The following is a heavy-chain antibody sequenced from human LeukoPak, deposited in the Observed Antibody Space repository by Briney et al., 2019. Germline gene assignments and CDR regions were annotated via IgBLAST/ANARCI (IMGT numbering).Heavy chain of an antibody. CDR2: INHSGST. CDR3: ARIPSYYDFWSGYYTFNWFDP. J-gene: IGHJ5*02. D-gene: IGHD3-3*01. V-gene: IGHV4-34*01. CDR1: GGSFSGYY. Sequence: SETLSLTCAVYGGSFSGYYWSWIRQPPGKGLEWIGEINHSGSTNYNPSLKSRVAISVDTSKNQFSLKLSSVTAADTAVYYCARIPSYYDFWSGYYTFNWFDPWGQGTLVTVSS.